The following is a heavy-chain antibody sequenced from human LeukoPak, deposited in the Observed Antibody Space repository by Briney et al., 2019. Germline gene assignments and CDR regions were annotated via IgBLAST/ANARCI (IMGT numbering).Heavy chain of an antibody. CDR2: IYSSGST. V-gene: IGHV3-66*01. CDR3: ARDNTDYYDSSVYYYGMDV. CDR1: GFTVSSNY. J-gene: IGHJ6*02. D-gene: IGHD3-22*01. Sequence: GGSLRLSCAASGFTVSSNYMSWVRQAPGKGLEWVSVIYSSGSTYYADSVKGRFTISRDNSKNTLYLQMNSLRAEDTAVYYCARDNTDYYDSSVYYYGMDVWGQGTTVTVSS.